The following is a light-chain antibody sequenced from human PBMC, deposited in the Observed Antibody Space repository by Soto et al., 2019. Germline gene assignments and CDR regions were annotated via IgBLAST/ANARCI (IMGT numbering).Light chain of an antibody. J-gene: IGKJ2*01. V-gene: IGKV3-11*01. Sequence: EIVLTQSPATLSLSPGERATLSCRASQSVSSYLAWYQQKPGQAPRLLIYDASNRATGIPARFSGSGSGTDFTLTISSLEPEDFAVYYCQQRQTFGQGTKLEIE. CDR1: QSVSSY. CDR3: QQRQT. CDR2: DAS.